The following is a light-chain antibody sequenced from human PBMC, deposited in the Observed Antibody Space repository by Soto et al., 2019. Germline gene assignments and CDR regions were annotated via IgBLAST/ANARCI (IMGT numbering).Light chain of an antibody. Sequence: AIQMTQSPSSLSASVGDRVTITCRASQGIRDDLAWYQQKPGKAPKLLIYAASNLQSGVPSRFSGSGSGTDFTLTISSLQPEDFATYYCLQDYDYPYTFGQGTKVDIK. V-gene: IGKV1-6*01. J-gene: IGKJ2*01. CDR1: QGIRDD. CDR2: AAS. CDR3: LQDYDYPYT.